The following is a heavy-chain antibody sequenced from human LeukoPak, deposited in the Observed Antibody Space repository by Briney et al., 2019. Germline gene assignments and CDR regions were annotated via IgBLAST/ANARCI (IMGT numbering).Heavy chain of an antibody. D-gene: IGHD3-10*01. J-gene: IGHJ4*02. Sequence: SETLSLTCAVYGGSFSGYHWSWIRQPPGKGLEWIGEINYSGSTNYNPSLKSRVTISVDTSKNQFSLKLSSVTAADTAVYYCARGPRSSGSYLGYWGQGTLVTVSS. V-gene: IGHV4-34*01. CDR2: INYSGST. CDR1: GGSFSGYH. CDR3: ARGPRSSGSYLGY.